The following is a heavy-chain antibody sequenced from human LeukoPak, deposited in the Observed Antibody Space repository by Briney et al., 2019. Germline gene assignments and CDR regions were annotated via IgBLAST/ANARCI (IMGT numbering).Heavy chain of an antibody. J-gene: IGHJ5*02. Sequence: SETLSLTCTVSGGSISSYYWSWIRQPPGKGLEWIAYIYYSGSTNYNPSLKSRVTISVDTSKNQFSLKLSSVTAADTAVYYCARGNYGSGSYYRWFDPWGQGTLVTVSS. D-gene: IGHD3-10*01. CDR1: GGSISSYY. V-gene: IGHV4-59*12. CDR2: IYYSGST. CDR3: ARGNYGSGSYYRWFDP.